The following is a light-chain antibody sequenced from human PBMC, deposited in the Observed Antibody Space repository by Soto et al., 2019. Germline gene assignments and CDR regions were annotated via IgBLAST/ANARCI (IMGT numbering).Light chain of an antibody. J-gene: IGLJ2*01. CDR2: EGS. CDR1: SSDVGTYNL. V-gene: IGLV2-23*03. Sequence: QSALTQPASVSGSPGQSITISCTGTSSDVGTYNLVSWYQQHPGKAPKLMIYEGSKWPSGVSNRFSASKSGNTASLTISGLQAEDEADYYCCSYAGSNTFVICGGGTKLTVL. CDR3: CSYAGSNTFVI.